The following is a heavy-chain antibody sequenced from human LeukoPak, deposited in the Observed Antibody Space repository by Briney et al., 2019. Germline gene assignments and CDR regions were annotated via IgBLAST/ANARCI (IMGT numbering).Heavy chain of an antibody. Sequence: GGSLRLSCAASGFTFSSYWMHWVRQAPGKGLEWVANIKQGGSEKYYVDSVKGRFTISRDNAKNSLYLQMYSLRAEDTAVYSCVRDGDTSGYTNWGQGTLVTVSS. CDR2: IKQGGSEK. V-gene: IGHV3-7*01. J-gene: IGHJ4*02. CDR1: GFTFSSYW. D-gene: IGHD3-22*01. CDR3: VRDGDTSGYTN.